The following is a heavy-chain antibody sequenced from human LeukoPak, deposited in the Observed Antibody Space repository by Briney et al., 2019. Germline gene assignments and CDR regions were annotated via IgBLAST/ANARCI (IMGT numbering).Heavy chain of an antibody. D-gene: IGHD3-10*02. CDR3: AELGITMIGGV. CDR1: GFTFSSYA. CDR2: ISYDGSNK. Sequence: SGGSLRLSCAASGFTFSSYAMHWVRQAPGKGLEWVAVISYDGSNKYYADSVKGRFTTSRDNSKNTLYLQMNSLRAEDTAVYYCAELGITMIGGVWGKGTTVTISS. V-gene: IGHV3-30*04. J-gene: IGHJ6*04.